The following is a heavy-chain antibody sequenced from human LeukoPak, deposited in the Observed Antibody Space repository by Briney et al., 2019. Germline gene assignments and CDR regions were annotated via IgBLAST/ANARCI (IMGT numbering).Heavy chain of an antibody. D-gene: IGHD3-10*01. J-gene: IGHJ4*02. V-gene: IGHV3-30*18. Sequence: GGSLILSCAASGFTFSSYGMHWVRQAPGKGLEWVAVISYDGSNKYYSDSERGRFTISGDNSKNTLYLQMNSLRAEDTAVYYCAKVMGRRLLWFGDGNYFDYWGQGTLVTVSS. CDR2: ISYDGSNK. CDR3: AKVMGRRLLWFGDGNYFDY. CDR1: GFTFSSYG.